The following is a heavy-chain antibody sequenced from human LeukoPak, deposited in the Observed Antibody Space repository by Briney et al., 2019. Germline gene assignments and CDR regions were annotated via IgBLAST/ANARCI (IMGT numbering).Heavy chain of an antibody. Sequence: ASVKVCCKASGYTFTSYGISWVRQAPGPGLEWMGWISAYNGNTNYAQKPQGRVTMTTDTNTSTAYMELRSLRSDDTAVYYCARVIRLLPGSGSYYNDYWGQGTLVTVSS. CDR1: GYTFTSYG. CDR2: ISAYNGNT. CDR3: ARVIRLLPGSGSYYNDY. V-gene: IGHV1-18*04. D-gene: IGHD3-10*01. J-gene: IGHJ4*02.